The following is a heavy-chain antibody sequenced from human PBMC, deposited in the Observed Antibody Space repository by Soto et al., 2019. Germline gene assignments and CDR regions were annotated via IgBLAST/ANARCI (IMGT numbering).Heavy chain of an antibody. CDR1: GFTFSSYG. Sequence: PVGSLRLSCAASGFTFSSYGMHWVRQAPGKGLEWVAVISYDGSNKYYADSVKGRFTISRDNSKNTLYLQMNSLRAEDTAVYYCAKDSGYYDSSGYYYEGYFEYWRQGTLVTVPS. V-gene: IGHV3-30*18. J-gene: IGHJ4*02. CDR2: ISYDGSNK. CDR3: AKDSGYYDSSGYYYEGYFEY. D-gene: IGHD3-22*01.